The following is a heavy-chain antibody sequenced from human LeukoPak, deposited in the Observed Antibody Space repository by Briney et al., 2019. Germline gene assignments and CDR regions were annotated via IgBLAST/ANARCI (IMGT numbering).Heavy chain of an antibody. J-gene: IGHJ3*02. CDR1: GFTFSSYA. V-gene: IGHV3-23*01. D-gene: IGHD2-2*01. Sequence: GGSLRLSCAASGFTFSSYAMSWVRQAPGKGLEWVSAISGSGGSTYYADSVKGRFTISRDNSKNTLYLQMNSLRAEDTAVYYCAKDHPIVVVPATLPDDAFDIWGQGTMVTVSS. CDR3: AKDHPIVVVPATLPDDAFDI. CDR2: ISGSGGST.